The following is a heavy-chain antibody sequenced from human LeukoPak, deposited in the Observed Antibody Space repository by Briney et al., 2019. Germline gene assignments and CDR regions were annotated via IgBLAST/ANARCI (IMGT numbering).Heavy chain of an antibody. V-gene: IGHV3-21*01. Sequence: GGSLRLSCAASGLTFSSFTMNWVRQAPGKGLEWVLSISGSGSYIYYADSVKGRFTISRDNAKNSLYLQMNSLRAEDTAVYYCAKGCSSTSCYGDWGQGTLVTVSS. J-gene: IGHJ4*02. CDR1: GLTFSSFT. CDR3: AKGCSSTSCYGD. CDR2: ISGSGSYI. D-gene: IGHD2-2*01.